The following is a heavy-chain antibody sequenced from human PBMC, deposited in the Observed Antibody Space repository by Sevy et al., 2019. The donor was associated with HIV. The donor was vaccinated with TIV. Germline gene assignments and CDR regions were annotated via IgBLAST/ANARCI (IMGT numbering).Heavy chain of an antibody. CDR1: GFTFSSYS. D-gene: IGHD5-18*01. J-gene: IGHJ4*02. Sequence: GGSLRLSCAASGFTFSSYSMNWVCQAPGKGLEWVSSISSSSSYIYYADSVKGRFTISRDNAKNSLYLQMNSLRAEDTAVYYCARAANVDTAMVYYFDYWGQGTLVTVSS. CDR2: ISSSSSYI. V-gene: IGHV3-21*01. CDR3: ARAANVDTAMVYYFDY.